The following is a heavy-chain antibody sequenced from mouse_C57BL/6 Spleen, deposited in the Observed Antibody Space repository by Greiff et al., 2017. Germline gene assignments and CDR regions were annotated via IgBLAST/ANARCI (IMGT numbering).Heavy chain of an antibody. CDR3: ARRSKDYAMDY. CDR2: IYPGDGDT. J-gene: IGHJ4*01. D-gene: IGHD1-3*01. Sequence: QVQLKESGAELVKPGASVKISCKASGYAFSSYWMNWVKQRPGKGLEWIGQIYPGDGDTNYNGKFKGKATLTADKSSSTAYMQLSSLTSEDSAVYFCARRSKDYAMDYWGQGTSVTVSS. V-gene: IGHV1-80*01. CDR1: GYAFSSYW.